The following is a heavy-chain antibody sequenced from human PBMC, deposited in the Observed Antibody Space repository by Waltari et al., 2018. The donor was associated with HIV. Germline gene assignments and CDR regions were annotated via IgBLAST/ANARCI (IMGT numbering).Heavy chain of an antibody. D-gene: IGHD3-22*01. CDR1: GNTLTIYG. V-gene: IGHV1-18*01. Sequence: QVQLVQSGAEVKKPGASVKVSCKASGNTLTIYGFTWVRQAPGQGLEWMGWISAHNGNTNYAQKFQGRVTMTTDTSTSTAYMGLRSLRSDDTAVYYCARSPPQYDSSGYYCDYWGQGTLVTVSS. J-gene: IGHJ4*02. CDR3: ARSPPQYDSSGYYCDY. CDR2: ISAHNGNT.